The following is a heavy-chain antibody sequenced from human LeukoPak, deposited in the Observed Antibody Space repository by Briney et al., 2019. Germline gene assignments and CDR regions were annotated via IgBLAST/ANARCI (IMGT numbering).Heavy chain of an antibody. V-gene: IGHV3-23*01. D-gene: IGHD3-22*01. CDR1: GFTFSSYA. CDR3: AKQTIVGGAFDI. Sequence: GGSLRLSCAASGFTFSSYAMSWVRQAPGKGLEWVSAISGSGGSTYYADSVKGRFTISRDNSKNTLYLQMNSLRVEDTAVYYCAKQTIVGGAFDIWGQGTMVTVSS. J-gene: IGHJ3*02. CDR2: ISGSGGST.